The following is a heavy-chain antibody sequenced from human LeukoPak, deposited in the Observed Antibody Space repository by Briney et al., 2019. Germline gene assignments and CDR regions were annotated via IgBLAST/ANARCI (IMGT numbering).Heavy chain of an antibody. D-gene: IGHD6-19*01. J-gene: IGHJ4*02. CDR2: ISGGTT. CDR1: GFSFGDEC. CDR3: SRGSGWLSVY. Sequence: GGSQTVSCSAAGFSFGDECICWWWQAQGKRMEWIGFISGGTTEYAASVKGRFTISRDDSTSIAYLQMNSLTTEDTAVYYCSRGSGWLSVYWGQGTLVTVSS. V-gene: IGHV3-49*03.